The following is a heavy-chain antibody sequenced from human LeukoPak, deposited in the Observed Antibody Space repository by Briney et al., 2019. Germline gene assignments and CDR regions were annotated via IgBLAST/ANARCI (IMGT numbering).Heavy chain of an antibody. D-gene: IGHD3-10*01. V-gene: IGHV3-33*08. CDR3: ASGLVGGSFDY. Sequence: PGGSLRLSCVASGFTFSTSWMNWVRQAPGKGLEWVAIIWYDGSNRFYADSVKGRFTISRDNSKSALYLQMNSLRAEDTAVYFCASGLVGGSFDYWGQGALVTVFS. CDR2: IWYDGSNR. CDR1: GFTFSTSW. J-gene: IGHJ4*02.